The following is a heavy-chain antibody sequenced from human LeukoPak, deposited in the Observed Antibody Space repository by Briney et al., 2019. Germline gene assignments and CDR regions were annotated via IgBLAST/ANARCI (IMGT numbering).Heavy chain of an antibody. CDR2: ISAYNGNT. Sequence: ASVKVSCKASGYTFPSYGISWVRPAPGQGLEWMGWISAYNGNTNYAQKLQGRVTMTTDTSTSTAYMELRSLRSDDTAVYYCARDFGWLSLDDAFDIWGQGTMVTVSS. CDR3: ARDFGWLSLDDAFDI. J-gene: IGHJ3*02. V-gene: IGHV1-18*01. CDR1: GYTFPSYG. D-gene: IGHD3-9*01.